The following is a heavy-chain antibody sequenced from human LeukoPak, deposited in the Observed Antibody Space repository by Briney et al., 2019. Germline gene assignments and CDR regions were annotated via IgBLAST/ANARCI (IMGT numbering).Heavy chain of an antibody. Sequence: GRSLRLSCAASGFTFSSYGMHWVRQAPGKGLEWVAVIWYDGSNKYYADSVKGRFTTSRDNSKNTLYLQMNSLRAEDTAVYYCARGYYYDSSGAFDIWGQGTMVTVSS. CDR1: GFTFSSYG. D-gene: IGHD3-22*01. CDR2: IWYDGSNK. V-gene: IGHV3-33*01. J-gene: IGHJ3*02. CDR3: ARGYYYDSSGAFDI.